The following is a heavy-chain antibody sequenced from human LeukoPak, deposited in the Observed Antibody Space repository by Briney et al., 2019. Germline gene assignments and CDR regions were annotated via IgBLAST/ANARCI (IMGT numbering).Heavy chain of an antibody. Sequence: PGRSLRLSCAASGFTFDDYAMHWVRQVPGKGLEWVSGISWNSGSIGYADSVKGRFTISRDNAKNSLYLQMNSLRAEDTAVYYCARDRPDIVVVPAAIPVGYWGQGTLVTVSS. J-gene: IGHJ4*02. CDR2: ISWNSGSI. V-gene: IGHV3-9*01. CDR1: GFTFDDYA. D-gene: IGHD2-2*02. CDR3: ARDRPDIVVVPAAIPVGY.